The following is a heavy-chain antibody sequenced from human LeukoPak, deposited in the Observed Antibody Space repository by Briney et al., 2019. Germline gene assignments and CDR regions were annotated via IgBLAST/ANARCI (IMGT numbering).Heavy chain of an antibody. CDR2: IKKDGSEK. CDR1: GFTVSSNY. V-gene: IGHV3-7*01. Sequence: GGSLRLSCAASGFTVSSNYMSWVRQAPGKGLEWVANIKKDGSEKYYVDSVKGRFTIFRDNAKTSLYLQMNSLRAEDTAVYYCARDLSGVTGYTYGRGIDYWGQGTLVTVSS. D-gene: IGHD5-18*01. J-gene: IGHJ4*02. CDR3: ARDLSGVTGYTYGRGIDY.